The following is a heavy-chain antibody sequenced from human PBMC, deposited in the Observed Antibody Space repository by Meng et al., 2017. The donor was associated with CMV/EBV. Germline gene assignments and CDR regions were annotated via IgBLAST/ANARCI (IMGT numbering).Heavy chain of an antibody. CDR1: GGSISSSSYY. Sequence: SETLSLTCTVSGGSISSSSYYWGWIRQPPGKGLEWIGSIYYSGSTYYNPSLKSRVTISVDTSKNQFSLKLSSVTAADTAVCSCARQRGGYYSPLDYWGQGTLVTVSS. CDR3: ARQRGGYYSPLDY. J-gene: IGHJ4*02. CDR2: IYYSGST. V-gene: IGHV4-39*01. D-gene: IGHD3-22*01.